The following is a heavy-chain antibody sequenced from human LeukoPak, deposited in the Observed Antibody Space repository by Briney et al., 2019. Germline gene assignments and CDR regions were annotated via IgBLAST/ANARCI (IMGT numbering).Heavy chain of an antibody. Sequence: PSETLSLTCAVSGDSFSSHYWTWIRQSPGTGLEWIGYISHIGRTNYNPSLKSRVTISIDTSKNQFSLKLRSVTAADTAVYYCARDLVTVTKEFDILGQGTMVSVSS. CDR3: ARDLVTVTKEFDI. CDR1: GDSFSSHY. V-gene: IGHV4-59*11. J-gene: IGHJ3*02. CDR2: ISHIGRT. D-gene: IGHD4-17*01.